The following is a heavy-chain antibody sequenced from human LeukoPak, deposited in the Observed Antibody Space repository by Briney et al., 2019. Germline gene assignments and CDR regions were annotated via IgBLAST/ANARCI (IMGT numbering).Heavy chain of an antibody. D-gene: IGHD3-10*02. CDR1: GGTFSSYA. CDR2: IIPILDIA. V-gene: IGHV1-69*04. J-gene: IGHJ4*02. CDR3: ARCSITIFGLFDY. Sequence: GASVKVSCKASGGTFSSYAISWVRQAPAQGLECMGRIIPILDIANYAQKFQGRVTITADKSTSTAYMELNSLRSEDTAVYYCARCSITIFGLFDYWGQGTLVTVSS.